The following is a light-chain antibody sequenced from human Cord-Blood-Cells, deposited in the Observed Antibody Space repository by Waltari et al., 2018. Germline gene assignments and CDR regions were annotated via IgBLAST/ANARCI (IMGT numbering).Light chain of an antibody. CDR3: SSYTSSSTLGVV. CDR2: DVS. J-gene: IGLJ2*01. CDR1: SSHVGGYNY. Sequence: QSALTQPASVSGSPGQSITISCTGTSSHVGGYNYVSWYQQPPGKAPKLMIYDVSNRPSGVSNRFSGSKSGNTASLTISGLQAEDEADYYCSSYTSSSTLGVVFGGGTKLTVL. V-gene: IGLV2-14*01.